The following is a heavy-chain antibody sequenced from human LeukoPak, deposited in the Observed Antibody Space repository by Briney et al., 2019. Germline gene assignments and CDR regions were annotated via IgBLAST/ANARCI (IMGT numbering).Heavy chain of an antibody. CDR1: GFTFSSYG. CDR2: FSGSGGST. D-gene: IGHD6-19*01. Sequence: PGGSLRLSCAASGFTFSSYGMSWVRQAPGKGLEWVSSFSGSGGSTYYADSVKGRFTISRDNSKNTLYLQMNSLRAEDTAVYYCAKGRFSTSGWTFNDYWGQGTLVTVSS. V-gene: IGHV3-23*01. CDR3: AKGRFSTSGWTFNDY. J-gene: IGHJ4*02.